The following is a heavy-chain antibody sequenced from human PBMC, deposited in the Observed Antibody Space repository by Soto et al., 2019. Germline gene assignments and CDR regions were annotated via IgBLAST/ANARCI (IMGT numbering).Heavy chain of an antibody. D-gene: IGHD6-13*01. J-gene: IGHJ5*02. Sequence: HPGGSLRLSFAASGFTFSSYSMNWVRQAPGKGLEWVSYISSSSSTIYYADSVKGPFTISRDNAKNSLYLHMHSLRAEDTAVYYCAGHPERIAEIGWFDPWGQGSRGTV. CDR3: AGHPERIAEIGWFDP. CDR2: ISSSSSTI. CDR1: GFTFSSYS. V-gene: IGHV3-48*01.